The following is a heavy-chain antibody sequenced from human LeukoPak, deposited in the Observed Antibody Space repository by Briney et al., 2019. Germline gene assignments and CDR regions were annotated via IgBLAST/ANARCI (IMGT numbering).Heavy chain of an antibody. V-gene: IGHV4-39*07. Sequence: SETLSLTCTVSGGSISSSSYYWSWIRQPPGKGLEWIGEINHSGSTNYNPSLKSRVTISVDTSKNQFSLKLSSVTAADTAVYYCARGHLFRGSGSYFDYWGQGTLVTVSS. CDR3: ARGHLFRGSGSYFDY. D-gene: IGHD3-10*01. CDR1: GGSISSSSYY. J-gene: IGHJ4*02. CDR2: INHSGST.